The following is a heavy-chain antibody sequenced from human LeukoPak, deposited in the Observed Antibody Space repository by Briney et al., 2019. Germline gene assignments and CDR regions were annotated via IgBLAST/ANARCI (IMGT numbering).Heavy chain of an antibody. J-gene: IGHJ3*02. D-gene: IGHD3-22*01. CDR3: ARVTTMIVEDAFDI. V-gene: IGHV4-61*02. CDR1: GGSISSGSYY. Sequence: SETLSLTCTVSGGSISSGSYYWSWIRQPAGKGLEWIGRIYTSGSTNYNPSLKSRVTISADTSKNQFSLKLSSVTAADTAVYYCARVTTMIVEDAFDIWGQGTMVTVSS. CDR2: IYTSGST.